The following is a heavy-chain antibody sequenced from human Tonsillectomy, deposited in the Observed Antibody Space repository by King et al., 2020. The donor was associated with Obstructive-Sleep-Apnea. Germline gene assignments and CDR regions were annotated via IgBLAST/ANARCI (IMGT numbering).Heavy chain of an antibody. CDR1: GYTLTGYY. J-gene: IGHJ5*02. CDR3: ARAWKDFVIIPAAIGSAP. V-gene: IGHV1-2*02. CDR2: INPNSGGT. Sequence: QLVQSGAEVKKPGASVKVSCKASGYTLTGYYMHWVRQAPGQGLEWMGWINPNSGGTNYAQKFQGRVTMTRDTSISTAYMELSRLRSDDTAVYYCARAWKDFVIIPAAIGSAPWGRGPLVPVPS. D-gene: IGHD2-2*02.